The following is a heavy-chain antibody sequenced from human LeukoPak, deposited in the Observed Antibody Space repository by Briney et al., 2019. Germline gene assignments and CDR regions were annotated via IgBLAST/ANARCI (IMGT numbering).Heavy chain of an antibody. V-gene: IGHV3-7*01. CDR3: ARGSGDCTCPAY. CDR2: INQCGSAK. J-gene: IGHJ4*02. Sequence: GRSLRLSCAASGFTFSSYAMHWVRQAPGKGLEWVANINQCGSAKNYVDSVKGRFTISRDNAKSSLYLQMNSLRAEDTAVYYCARGSGDCTCPAYWGQGTLVTVSS. D-gene: IGHD2-21*02. CDR1: GFTFSSYA.